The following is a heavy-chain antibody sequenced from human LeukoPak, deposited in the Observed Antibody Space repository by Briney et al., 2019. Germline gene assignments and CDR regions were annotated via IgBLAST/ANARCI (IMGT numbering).Heavy chain of an antibody. Sequence: SGGSLRLSCAASGFTFSNAWMSWVRQAPGKGLEWVGRVKSKTDGGTTDYAAPVKGRFTISRADSKNTLYLQMDSLKTEDTAVYYCTTVDLTGYQDYFDYWGQGTLVTVSS. D-gene: IGHD3-9*01. CDR3: TTVDLTGYQDYFDY. V-gene: IGHV3-15*01. J-gene: IGHJ4*02. CDR2: VKSKTDGGTT. CDR1: GFTFSNAW.